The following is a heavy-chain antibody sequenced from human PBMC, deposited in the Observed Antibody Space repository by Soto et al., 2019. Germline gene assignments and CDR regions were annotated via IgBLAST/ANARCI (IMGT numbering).Heavy chain of an antibody. CDR2: IHHSGTT. CDR3: ARAGDTMIRGVIIMNYYGMDV. J-gene: IGHJ6*02. D-gene: IGHD3-10*01. CDR1: GYSISSGWY. V-gene: IGHV4-38-2*01. Sequence: SETLSLTCAVSGYSISSGWYWGWIRQPPGKGLEWIGNIHHSGTTYYNPSLQSRVTISIDTSKNLFSLKLNSVTAADTAVYYCARAGDTMIRGVIIMNYYGMDVWGQGTTVTVSS.